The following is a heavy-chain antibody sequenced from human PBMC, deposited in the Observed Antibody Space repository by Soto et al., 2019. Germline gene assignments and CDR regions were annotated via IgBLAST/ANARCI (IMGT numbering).Heavy chain of an antibody. CDR1: GYTFTSYA. D-gene: IGHD3-3*01. CDR3: ARSPEYDFWSGYRYYFDY. CDR2: INADNGNT. Sequence: ASVKVSCKASGYTFTSYAMHWVRQAPGQRLEWMGWINADNGNTKYAQKLQGRVTMTTDTSTSTAYMELRSLRSDDTAVYYCARSPEYDFWSGYRYYFDYWGQGTLVTVSS. V-gene: IGHV1-3*01. J-gene: IGHJ4*02.